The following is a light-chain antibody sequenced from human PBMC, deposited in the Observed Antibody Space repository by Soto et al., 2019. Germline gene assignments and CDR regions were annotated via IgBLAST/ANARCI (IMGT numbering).Light chain of an antibody. V-gene: IGKV3-11*01. Sequence: EIVLTQSAATLSLSPGQRATLSCRASQSVSNYLAWYQQKPGQAPRLLIYDASNRATGIPARFSGSGSGTDFTLTISSLEPEDFAVYYCQQRSNWPPKLTFGGGTKVDIK. CDR2: DAS. CDR3: QQRSNWPPKLT. J-gene: IGKJ4*01. CDR1: QSVSNY.